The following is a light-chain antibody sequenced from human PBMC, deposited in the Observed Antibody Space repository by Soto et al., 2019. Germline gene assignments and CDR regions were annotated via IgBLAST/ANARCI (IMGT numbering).Light chain of an antibody. CDR3: QQRSNWL. V-gene: IGKV3-11*01. J-gene: IGKJ4*01. CDR1: QSVSSY. Sequence: EIVLTQSPATLSLSPGERATLSCRASQSVSSYFAWYQQKPGQAPRLLIYDASSRATGIPPRFSGSGSWTDFTLTISSLEPEDFAVYDYQQRSNWLFGGGTKVEIK. CDR2: DAS.